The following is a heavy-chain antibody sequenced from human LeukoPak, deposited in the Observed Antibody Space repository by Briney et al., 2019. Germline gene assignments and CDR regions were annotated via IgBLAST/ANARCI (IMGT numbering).Heavy chain of an antibody. CDR3: ARDGSSGWFYYYYYYMDV. CDR2: IWYDGSNK. J-gene: IGHJ6*03. D-gene: IGHD6-19*01. CDR1: GFTFSSYG. V-gene: IGHV3-33*01. Sequence: GGSLRLSCAASGFTFSSYGMHWVRQAPGKGLEWVAVIWYDGSNKYYADSVKGRFTISRDNSKNTLYLQMNSLRAEDTAVYYCARDGSSGWFYYYYYYMDVWGKGTTVTVSS.